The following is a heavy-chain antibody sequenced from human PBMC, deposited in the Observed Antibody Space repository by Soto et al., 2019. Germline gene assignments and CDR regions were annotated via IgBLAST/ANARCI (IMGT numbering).Heavy chain of an antibody. CDR1: GYTFTSYA. J-gene: IGHJ5*02. CDR2: INAGNGNT. V-gene: IGHV1-3*01. Sequence: GASVKVSCKASGYTFTSYAMHWVRQAPGQRLEWMGWINAGNGNTKYSQKFQGRVTITRDTSASTAYMELSSLRSEDTAVYYCARDASSTGTGWFDPWGQGTLGTVSS. D-gene: IGHD2-2*01. CDR3: ARDASSTGTGWFDP.